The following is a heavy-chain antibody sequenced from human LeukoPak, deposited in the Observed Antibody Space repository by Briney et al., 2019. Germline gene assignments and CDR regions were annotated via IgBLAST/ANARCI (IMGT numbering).Heavy chain of an antibody. CDR1: GFTFSTYS. Sequence: GGSLRLSCAASGFTFSTYSMSWVRQAPGKGLEWVSSISASGGNTYYADSVKGRFSISRDNSKNTVFLQMNSLRAEDTAVYYCAKVVLETVVVNRPFDYWGQGTLVTVSS. V-gene: IGHV3-23*01. CDR3: AKVVLETVVVNRPFDY. CDR2: ISASGGNT. J-gene: IGHJ4*02. D-gene: IGHD3-16*02.